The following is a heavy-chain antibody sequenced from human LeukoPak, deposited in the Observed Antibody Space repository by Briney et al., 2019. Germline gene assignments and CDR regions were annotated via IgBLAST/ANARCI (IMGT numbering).Heavy chain of an antibody. J-gene: IGHJ4*02. CDR1: GFTFSSYD. V-gene: IGHV3-30*02. CDR2: IRYDGSNK. CDR3: AKALKKDCSSTSCLDY. Sequence: GGSLRLSCAASGFTFSSYDMHWVRQAPGKGLEWVAFIRYDGSNKYYADSVKGRFTISRDNSKNTLYLQMNSLRAEDTAVYYCAKALKKDCSSTSCLDYWGQGTLVTVSS. D-gene: IGHD2-2*01.